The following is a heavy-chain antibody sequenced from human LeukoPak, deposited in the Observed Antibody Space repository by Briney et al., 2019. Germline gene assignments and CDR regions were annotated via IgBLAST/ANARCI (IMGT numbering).Heavy chain of an antibody. CDR1: AGSISSYY. V-gene: IGHV4-59*01. CDR3: ARASPYYYDSSGYYPFDP. Sequence: SETLSLTCTVSAGSISSYYWTWIRQPPGKGLEWIGYIYYSGSTNYNPSLKSRVTISVDTSKNQFSLKLSSVTAADTAVYYCARASPYYYDSSGYYPFDPWGQGTLVTVSS. J-gene: IGHJ5*02. CDR2: IYYSGST. D-gene: IGHD3-22*01.